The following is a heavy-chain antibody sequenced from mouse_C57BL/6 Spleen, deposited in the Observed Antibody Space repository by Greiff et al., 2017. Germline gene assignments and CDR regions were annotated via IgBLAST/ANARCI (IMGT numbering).Heavy chain of an antibody. J-gene: IGHJ3*01. V-gene: IGHV2-4*01. Sequence: VHLVESGPGLVQPSQSLSITCTVSGFSLTSYGVHWVRQPPGKGLEWLGVIWSGGSTDYNAAFISRLSISKDNSKSQVIFKMNSLLADDTAIYYCAKDDFAYWGQGTLVTVSA. D-gene: IGHD2-3*01. CDR1: GFSLTSYG. CDR2: IWSGGST. CDR3: AKDDFAY.